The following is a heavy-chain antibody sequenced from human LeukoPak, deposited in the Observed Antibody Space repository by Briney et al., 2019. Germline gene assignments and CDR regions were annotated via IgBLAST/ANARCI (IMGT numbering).Heavy chain of an antibody. Sequence: ASVKVSCKASGYTFTSYYMHWVRQAPGQGLEWMGIINPRGGSTSYAQKFQGRVTMTRDTSTSTVHMELSSLRSEDTAVYYCARDPHDYDDQSAPAYWGQATLVTVSS. CDR1: GYTFTSYY. D-gene: IGHD4-17*01. CDR3: ARDPHDYDDQSAPAY. J-gene: IGHJ4*02. CDR2: INPRGGST. V-gene: IGHV1-46*01.